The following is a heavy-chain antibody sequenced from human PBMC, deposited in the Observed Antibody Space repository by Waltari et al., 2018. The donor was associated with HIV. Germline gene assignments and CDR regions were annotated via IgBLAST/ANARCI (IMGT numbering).Heavy chain of an antibody. D-gene: IGHD3-3*01. CDR2: INHSGST. Sequence: QVQLQQWGAGLLKPSETLSLTCAVYGGSFSGYYWSWIRQPPGKGLEWIGEINHSGSTNYNPSLKRRVTISVDTSKNQVSLKLSSVTAADTAVYYCARVEYDFWSGKTFDYWGQGTLVTVSS. V-gene: IGHV4-34*01. CDR3: ARVEYDFWSGKTFDY. CDR1: GGSFSGYY. J-gene: IGHJ4*02.